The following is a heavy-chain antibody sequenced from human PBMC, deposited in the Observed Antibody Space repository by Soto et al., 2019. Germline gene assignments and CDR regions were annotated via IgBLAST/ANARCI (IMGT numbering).Heavy chain of an antibody. V-gene: IGHV3-53*01. Sequence: PGGSLRLSCAASGFTVSSNYMSWVRQAPGKGLEWVSVIYSGGSTYYADSVKGRFTISRDNSKNTLYLQMNSLRAEDTAVYYCARSTTGVYGMDVWGQGTTVTVS. CDR3: ARSTTGVYGMDV. CDR1: GFTVSSNY. J-gene: IGHJ6*02. D-gene: IGHD4-4*01. CDR2: IYSGGST.